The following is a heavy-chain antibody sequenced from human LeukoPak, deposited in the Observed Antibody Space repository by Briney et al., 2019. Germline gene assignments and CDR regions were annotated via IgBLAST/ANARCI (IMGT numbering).Heavy chain of an antibody. CDR3: ARKVGSYYYYYMDV. CDR2: IYTSGST. V-gene: IGHV4-4*07. J-gene: IGHJ6*03. CDR1: GGSISSYY. Sequence: SETLSLTCTVSGGSISSYYWSWIRQPAGKGLEWIGRIYTSGSTNYNPSLKSRVTMSVDTSKNQFSLKLSSLRSEDTAVYYCARKVGSYYYYYMDVWGKGTTVTISS. D-gene: IGHD1-26*01.